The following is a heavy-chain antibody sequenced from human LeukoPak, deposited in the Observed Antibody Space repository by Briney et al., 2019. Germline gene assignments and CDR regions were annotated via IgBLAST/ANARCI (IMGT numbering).Heavy chain of an antibody. CDR2: IIPIFGTA. Sequence: SVKVSXKASGGTFSSFAISWVRQATGQGLEWMGRIIPIFGTANYAQKFQGRVTITTDESTSTAYMELSSLRSEDTAVYYCASQAVAGYPWDYWGQGTLVTVSS. D-gene: IGHD6-19*01. CDR1: GGTFSSFA. CDR3: ASQAVAGYPWDY. V-gene: IGHV1-69*05. J-gene: IGHJ4*02.